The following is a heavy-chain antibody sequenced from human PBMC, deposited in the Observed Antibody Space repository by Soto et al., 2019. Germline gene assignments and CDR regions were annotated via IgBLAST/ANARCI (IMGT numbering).Heavy chain of an antibody. V-gene: IGHV5-51*01. Sequence: LGESLKISCKHSGFNFPTFWIAWVRQMPGKGLEWMGIIYPGDSDTRYSPSFQGQVTISADKSISTAYLQWSSLKASDTAMYYCARRYYGSGSSSAYFDYWGQGTLVTVSS. CDR1: GFNFPTFW. CDR3: ARRYYGSGSSSAYFDY. D-gene: IGHD3-10*01. CDR2: IYPGDSDT. J-gene: IGHJ4*02.